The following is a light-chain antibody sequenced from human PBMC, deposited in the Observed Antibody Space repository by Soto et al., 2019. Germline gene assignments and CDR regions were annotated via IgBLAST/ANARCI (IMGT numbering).Light chain of an antibody. CDR3: SSYAGSNNPNCV. V-gene: IGLV2-8*01. CDR2: EVN. J-gene: IGLJ1*01. CDR1: SSDVGGYNY. Sequence: QSVLTQPPSASGSPGQSVTISCTGTSSDVGGYNYVSWYQHHPGKAPKLLISEVNKRPSGVPDRFSGSKSGNTASLTVSGLQAEDEADYYCSSYAGSNNPNCVFGTGTKVTVL.